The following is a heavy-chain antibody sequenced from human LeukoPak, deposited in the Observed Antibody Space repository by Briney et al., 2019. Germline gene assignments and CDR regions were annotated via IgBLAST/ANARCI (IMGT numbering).Heavy chain of an antibody. V-gene: IGHV4-38-2*02. D-gene: IGHD2-21*01. CDR2: IYHSGST. Sequence: SETLSLTCIVSGYSISSNYYWGWIRQPPGKGLEWIGSIYHSGSTNYNPSLKSRVTISIDTSKNQFSLKLSSVTAADTAVYYCARGMAFVDWGQGTLVTVSS. CDR1: GYSISSNYY. CDR3: ARGMAFVD. J-gene: IGHJ4*02.